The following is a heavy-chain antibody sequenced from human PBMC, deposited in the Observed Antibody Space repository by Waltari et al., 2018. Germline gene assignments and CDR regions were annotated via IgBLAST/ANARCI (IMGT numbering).Heavy chain of an antibody. J-gene: IGHJ4*02. CDR2: IKKDASTK. Sequence: EVQVVESGGDLVQPGGSLRLSCAASGFTFSDDWMDWVRQAPGKGLEGVANIKKDASTKYYVDSVKGRLTISRDNAKKSLYLEMNSLTAEDTAVYYCARHGDFCFDYWGQGILVTVSS. CDR1: GFTFSDDW. V-gene: IGHV3-7*01. CDR3: ARHGDFCFDY. D-gene: IGHD4-17*01.